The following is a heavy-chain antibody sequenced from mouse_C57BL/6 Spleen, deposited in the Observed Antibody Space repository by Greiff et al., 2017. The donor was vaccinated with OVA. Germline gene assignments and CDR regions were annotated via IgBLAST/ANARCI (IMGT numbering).Heavy chain of an antibody. V-gene: IGHV1-52*01. D-gene: IGHD3-1*01. J-gene: IGHJ2*01. CDR3: ARWGLSTPYYFDY. Sequence: VQLQQPGAELVRPGSSVKLSCKASGYTFTSYWMHWVKQRPIQGLEWIGNIDPSDSETHYNQKFKDKATLTVDKSSSTAYMQLSSLTSEDSAVYYCARWGLSTPYYFDYWGQGTTLTVSS. CDR2: IDPSDSET. CDR1: GYTFTSYW.